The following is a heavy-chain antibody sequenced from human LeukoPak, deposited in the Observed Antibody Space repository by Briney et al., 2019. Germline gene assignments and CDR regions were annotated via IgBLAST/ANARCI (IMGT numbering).Heavy chain of an antibody. CDR2: IWYDGSNK. V-gene: IGHV3-33*01. Sequence: PGGSLRLSCAASGFTFSSYGMHWVRQAPGKGLEWVAVIWYDGSNKYYADSVKGRFTISRDNSKNTLYLQMNSLRAEDTAVYYCARDREYQLLYTSGGNFDYWGQGTLVTVSS. J-gene: IGHJ4*02. CDR1: GFTFSSYG. CDR3: ARDREYQLLYTSGGNFDY. D-gene: IGHD2-2*02.